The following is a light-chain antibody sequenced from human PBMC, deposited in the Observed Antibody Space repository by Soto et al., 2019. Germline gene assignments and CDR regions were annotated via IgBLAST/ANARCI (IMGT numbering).Light chain of an antibody. CDR2: WAS. Sequence: DIVMTHSPDSLAVSLGERATINCKSSQSVLYSSNNKNFSAWYQQKLGQPPKLLIRWASTRESGVPDRFSGSGSGTDFTLTISSLQAEDVAVYYCQQYYRTPWTFGQGTKVDIK. CDR1: QSVLYSSNNKNF. J-gene: IGKJ1*01. V-gene: IGKV4-1*01. CDR3: QQYYRTPWT.